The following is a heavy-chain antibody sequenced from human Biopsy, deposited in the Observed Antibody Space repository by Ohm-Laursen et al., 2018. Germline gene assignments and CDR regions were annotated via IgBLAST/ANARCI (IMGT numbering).Heavy chain of an antibody. V-gene: IGHV4-59*01. CDR2: TSYTGGI. D-gene: IGHD2-2*01. CDR3: ARMPHFDY. J-gene: IGHJ4*02. CDR1: GGSISGYH. Sequence: SETLSLTCTVSGGSISGYHWSWIRKSPGKGLEWLAYTSYTGGITSNPSLNGRATMSLDTSKNQFSLRLIYVTAADTAVYYCARMPHFDYWGQGILVTVSS.